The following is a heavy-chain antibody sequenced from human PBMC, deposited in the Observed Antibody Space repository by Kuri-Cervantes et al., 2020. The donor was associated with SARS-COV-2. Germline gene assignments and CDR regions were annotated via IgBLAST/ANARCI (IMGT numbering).Heavy chain of an antibody. CDR2: ISYDGSNK. CDR3: TTGQVRVWGSYRSFNY. CDR1: GFTFSSYA. D-gene: IGHD3-16*02. Sequence: GESLKISCAASGFTFSSYAMHWVRQAPGKGPEWVAVISYDGSNKYYADSVKGRFTISRDNSKNTLYLQMNSLRAEDTAVYYCTTGQVRVWGSYRSFNYWGQGTLVTVSS. J-gene: IGHJ4*02. V-gene: IGHV3-30-3*01.